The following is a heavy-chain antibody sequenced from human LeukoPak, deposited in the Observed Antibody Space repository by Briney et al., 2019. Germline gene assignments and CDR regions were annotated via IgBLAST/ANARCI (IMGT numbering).Heavy chain of an antibody. CDR1: GFTLSIYA. CDR2: IYYSGST. V-gene: IGHV4-59*01. CDR3: ARSQWLRGFDY. D-gene: IGHD3-22*01. J-gene: IGHJ4*02. Sequence: GSLRLSCAASGFTLSIYALSWIRQPPGKGLEWIGYIYYSGSTNYNPSLKSRVTISVDTSKNQFSLKLSSVTAADTAVYYCARSQWLRGFDYWGQGTLVTVSS.